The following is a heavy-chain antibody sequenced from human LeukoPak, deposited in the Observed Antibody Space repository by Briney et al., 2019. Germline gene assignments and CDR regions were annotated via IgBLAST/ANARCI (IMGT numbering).Heavy chain of an antibody. CDR2: INHSGST. CDR3: ARATAYYYYYYMDV. Sequence: SETLSLTCAVYGGSFSGYYWSWIRQPPGKGLEWIGEINHSGSTNYNPSLKSRVTISVDTSKNQFSLKLSSVTAADTAVYYCARATAYYYYYYMDVWGKGTTVTVSS. CDR1: GGSFSGYY. J-gene: IGHJ6*03. D-gene: IGHD5-18*01. V-gene: IGHV4-34*01.